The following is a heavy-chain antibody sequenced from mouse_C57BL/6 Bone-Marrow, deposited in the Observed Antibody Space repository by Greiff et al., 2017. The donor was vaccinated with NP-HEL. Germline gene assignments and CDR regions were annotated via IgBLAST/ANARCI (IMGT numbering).Heavy chain of an antibody. J-gene: IGHJ4*01. V-gene: IGHV7-3*01. CDR3: ARYGYSYYYAMDY. CDR2: IRNKANGYTT. CDR1: GFTFTDYY. Sequence: NVVESGGGLVQPGGSLSLSCAASGFTFTDYYMSWVRQPPGKALEWLGFIRNKANGYTTEYSASVKGRFTISRDNSQSILYLQMNALRAEDSATYYCARYGYSYYYAMDYWGQGTSVTVSS. D-gene: IGHD2-3*01.